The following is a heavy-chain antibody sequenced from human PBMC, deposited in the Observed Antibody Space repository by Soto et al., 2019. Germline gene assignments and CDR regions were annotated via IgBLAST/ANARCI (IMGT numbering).Heavy chain of an antibody. CDR2: ISYSGFT. V-gene: IGHV4-30-4*01. Sequence: PSETLSLTCTVSGGSITSTDGYWSWIRQPPGKGLEWIGYISYSGFTLYNPSLQSRVTISVDTSKNQFSLDLNSVTAADTAVYYGARVTWFAELSSDYWGQGTVVTVSS. CDR1: GGSITSTDGY. CDR3: ARVTWFAELSSDY. J-gene: IGHJ4*02. D-gene: IGHD3-10*01.